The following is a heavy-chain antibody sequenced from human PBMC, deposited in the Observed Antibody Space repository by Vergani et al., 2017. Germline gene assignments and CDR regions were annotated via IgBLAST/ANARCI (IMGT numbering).Heavy chain of an antibody. CDR3: VRDLAVAGTGHFDY. CDR1: GFTFSSYA. V-gene: IGHV3-64D*06. D-gene: IGHD6-19*01. Sequence: EVQLVESGGGLVQPGGSLRLSCSASGFTFSSYAMHCVRQAPGKGLEYVSAISSNGGSTYYADSVKGRFTISRDNSKNTLYLQMSSLRAEDTAVYYCVRDLAVAGTGHFDYWGQGTLVTVSS. J-gene: IGHJ4*02. CDR2: ISSNGGST.